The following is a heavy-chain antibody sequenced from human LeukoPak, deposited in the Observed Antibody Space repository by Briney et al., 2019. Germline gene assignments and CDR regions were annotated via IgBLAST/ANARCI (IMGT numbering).Heavy chain of an antibody. J-gene: IGHJ5*02. Sequence: SETLSLTCAVYGGSFSGYYWSWIRQPPGKGLEWIGEINHSGSTNYNPSLKSRVTISVDTSKNQFSLKLSSVTAADTAVYCCARGDGASYDFWSGYYPNWFDPWGQGTLVTVSS. CDR2: INHSGST. V-gene: IGHV4-34*01. CDR1: GGSFSGYY. CDR3: ARGDGASYDFWSGYYPNWFDP. D-gene: IGHD3-3*01.